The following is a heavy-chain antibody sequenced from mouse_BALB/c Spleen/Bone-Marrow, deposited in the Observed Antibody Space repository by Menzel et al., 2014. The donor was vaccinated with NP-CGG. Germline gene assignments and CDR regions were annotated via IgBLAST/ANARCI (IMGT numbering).Heavy chain of an antibody. CDR3: ARGDYYRAVMDY. J-gene: IGHJ4*01. CDR2: IYPGNINI. CDR1: GYTFTTYF. Sequence: VQLPESEPELVKPGASMRISCKASGYTFTTYFIHWVKQRPGQGLEWIGWIYPGNINIKYNENFKDKVTLTADKSSNTAHLQFSSLTSEDSAVYFCARGDYYRAVMDYWGQGPSVTVSS. V-gene: IGHV1S56*01. D-gene: IGHD2-14*01.